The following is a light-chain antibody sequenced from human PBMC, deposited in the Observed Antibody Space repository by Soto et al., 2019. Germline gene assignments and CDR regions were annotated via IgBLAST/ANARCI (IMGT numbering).Light chain of an antibody. Sequence: QSVLTQPPSVSAAPGQKVTISCSGTSSNIGNNYVSWYQQFPGTAPKLLIYDNNKRPSGIPDRFSGSKSGTSATLGITGLQTGDEADYFCGTWDTSLSGGVFGGGTKLTVL. J-gene: IGLJ3*02. V-gene: IGLV1-51*01. CDR1: SSNIGNNY. CDR3: GTWDTSLSGGV. CDR2: DNN.